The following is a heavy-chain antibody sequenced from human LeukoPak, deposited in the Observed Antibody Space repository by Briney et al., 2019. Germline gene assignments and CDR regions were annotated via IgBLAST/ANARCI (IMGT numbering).Heavy chain of an antibody. CDR1: GGSFSGYY. J-gene: IGHJ5*02. D-gene: IGHD1-1*01. CDR3: ARMTRGSSIWFDP. V-gene: IGHV4-34*01. Sequence: SETLSLTCAVYGGSFSGYYWSWIRQPPGKGLEWIGSGSTYYNPSLKSRVTISVDTSKGQFSLSLTSVTAADTAVYYCARMTRGSSIWFDPWGQGTLVTVSS. CDR2: SGST.